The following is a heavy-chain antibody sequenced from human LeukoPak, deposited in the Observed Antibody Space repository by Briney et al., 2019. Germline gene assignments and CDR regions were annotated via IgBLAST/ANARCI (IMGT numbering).Heavy chain of an antibody. D-gene: IGHD6-19*01. CDR3: ARDRGPLAVAGPFFDY. J-gene: IGHJ4*02. CDR2: TYYRSKWYN. V-gene: IGHV6-1*01. CDR1: GDSVSSNSAA. Sequence: SQTLSLTCAISGDSVSSNSAAWNWIRQSPSRGLEWLGRTYYRSKWYNDYAVSVKSRITINPDTSKNQFSLQLNSVTPEDTAVCYCARDRGPLAVAGPFFDYWGQGTLVTVSS.